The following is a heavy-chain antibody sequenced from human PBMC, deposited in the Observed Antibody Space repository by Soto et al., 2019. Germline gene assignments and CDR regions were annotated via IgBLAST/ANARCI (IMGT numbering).Heavy chain of an antibody. D-gene: IGHD2-15*01. CDR3: AHKAPHKYRLHHFDS. Sequence: QITLKESGPTLVKPTQTLTLTCTFSGFSLNTSGVGVGWVRQPPGKALEWLALIYWDGAQRYSPSLESRLTITKDTSENQVVLTMTNMDPVVTATYFCAHKAPHKYRLHHFDSWGQGTLVTVSS. CDR1: GFSLNTSGVG. CDR2: IYWDGAQ. J-gene: IGHJ4*02. V-gene: IGHV2-5*02.